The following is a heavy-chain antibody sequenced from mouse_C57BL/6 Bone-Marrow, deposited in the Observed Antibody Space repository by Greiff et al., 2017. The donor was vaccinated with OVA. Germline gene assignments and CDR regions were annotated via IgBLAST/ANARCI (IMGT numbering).Heavy chain of an antibody. Sequence: VKVVESGPELVKPGASVKISCKASGYAFSSSWMNWVKQRPGKGLEWIGRIYPGDGDTNYNGKFKGKATLTADKSSSTAYMQLSSLTSEDSAVYFCARYSNYPSWFAYWGQGTLVTVSA. CDR1: GYAFSSSW. CDR3: ARYSNYPSWFAY. CDR2: IYPGDGDT. V-gene: IGHV1-82*01. J-gene: IGHJ3*01. D-gene: IGHD2-5*01.